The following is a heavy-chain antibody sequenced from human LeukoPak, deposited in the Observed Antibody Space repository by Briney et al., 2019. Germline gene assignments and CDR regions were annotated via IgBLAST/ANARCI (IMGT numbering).Heavy chain of an antibody. CDR2: IYTSGST. CDR1: GGSISSGSYY. CDR3: AITDYYGSGSYYNFFDY. D-gene: IGHD3-10*01. V-gene: IGHV4-61*02. Sequence: SETLSLTCTVSGGSISSGSYYWGWIRQPAGKGLEWIGRIYTSGSTNYNPSLKSRVTISVDTSKNQFSLKLSSVTAADTAVYYCAITDYYGSGSYYNFFDYWGQGTLVTVSS. J-gene: IGHJ4*02.